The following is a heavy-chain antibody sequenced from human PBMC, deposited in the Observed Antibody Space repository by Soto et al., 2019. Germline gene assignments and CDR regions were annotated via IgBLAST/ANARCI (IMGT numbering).Heavy chain of an antibody. V-gene: IGHV4-39*01. CDR3: ARLEGLATISYYFDF. CDR2: IYYRGNA. CDR1: DDSINSDKYY. D-gene: IGHD3-9*01. J-gene: IGHJ4*02. Sequence: QLQLQESGPGLVKRSETLSLTCSVSDDSINSDKYYWGWIRQPPGKGLEWIGSIYYRGNAYYNPSLQTRDTISLDKSKSQFSLKLNSVTAADSAVYFCARLEGLATISYYFDFWGPGALVTASS.